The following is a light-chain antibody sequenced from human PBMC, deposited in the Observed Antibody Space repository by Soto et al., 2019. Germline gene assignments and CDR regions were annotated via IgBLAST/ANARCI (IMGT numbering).Light chain of an antibody. Sequence: NFMLTQPHSVSESPGKTVTISCTRSSGSIASDYVQWYQQRPGSAPTTVIYEDNQRPSGVPDRFSGSIDRSSNSASLTISGLKTEDEADYYRQSYDSDNVVFGGGTKLTVL. CDR1: SGSIASDY. J-gene: IGLJ2*01. V-gene: IGLV6-57*04. CDR3: QSYDSDNVV. CDR2: EDN.